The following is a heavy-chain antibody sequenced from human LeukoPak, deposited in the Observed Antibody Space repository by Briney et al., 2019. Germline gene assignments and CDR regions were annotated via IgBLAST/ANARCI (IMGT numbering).Heavy chain of an antibody. CDR1: GGSISSGGYY. D-gene: IGHD3-10*01. CDR3: ARGSRGPFDY. CDR2: IYYSGSI. V-gene: IGHV4-31*03. Sequence: PSQTLSLTCTVSGGSISSGGYYWSWIRQHPGKGLEWIGYIYYSGSIYYNPSLKSRVTISVDTSKNQFSLKLSSVTAADTAVYYCARGSRGPFDYWGQGTLVTVSS. J-gene: IGHJ4*02.